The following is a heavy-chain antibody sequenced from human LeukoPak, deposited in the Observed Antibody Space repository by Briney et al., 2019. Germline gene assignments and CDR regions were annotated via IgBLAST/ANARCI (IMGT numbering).Heavy chain of an antibody. CDR2: IYYSGST. V-gene: IGHV4-59*01. J-gene: IGHJ4*02. CDR1: GGSISSYY. CDR3: ARVRAYCGGDCYYFDY. Sequence: SETLSLTCTVSGGSISSYYWSWIRQPPGKGLEWIGYIYYSGSTNYNPSLKSRVTISVDTSKNQFSLKLSSVTAADTAVYYCARVRAYCGGDCYYFDYWGQGTLVTVSS. D-gene: IGHD2-21*01.